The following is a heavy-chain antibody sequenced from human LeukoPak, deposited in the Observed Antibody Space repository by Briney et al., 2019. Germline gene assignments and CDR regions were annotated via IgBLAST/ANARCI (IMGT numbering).Heavy chain of an antibody. CDR1: GGSISSSSYY. Sequence: SETLSLTCTVSGGSISSSSYYWGWIRQPPGKGLEWIGSIYYSGSTYYNPSLKSRVTISVDTSKNQFSLKLSSVPAADTAVYYCARHLTIFGATTWFDPWGQGTLVTVSS. CDR3: ARHLTIFGATTWFDP. D-gene: IGHD3-3*01. V-gene: IGHV4-39*01. CDR2: IYYSGST. J-gene: IGHJ5*02.